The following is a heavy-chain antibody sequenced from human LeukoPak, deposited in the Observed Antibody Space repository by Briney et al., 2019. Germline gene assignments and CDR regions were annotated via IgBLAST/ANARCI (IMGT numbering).Heavy chain of an antibody. J-gene: IGHJ4*02. CDR2: FDPEDGET. V-gene: IGHV1-24*01. D-gene: IGHD3-10*01. CDR3: MVRGVIPPPFDY. CDR1: GYTLTELS. Sequence: ASVKVSCKVSGYTLTELSMHWVRQAPGKGIEWMGGFDPEDGETIYAQKFQGRVTMTEDTSTDTAYMELSSLRSEDTAVYYCMVRGVIPPPFDYWGQGTLVTVSS.